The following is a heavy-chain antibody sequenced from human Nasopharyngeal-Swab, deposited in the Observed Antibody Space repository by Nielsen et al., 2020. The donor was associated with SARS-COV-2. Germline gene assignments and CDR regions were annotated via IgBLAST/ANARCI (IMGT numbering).Heavy chain of an antibody. D-gene: IGHD6-6*01. Sequence: GESLKISCQGSGYSFTSYWISWVRQMPGKGLEWMGRIDPSDSYTNYSPSLQGHVTISADKSISTAYLQWSSLKASDTAMYYCARHSSGSSSLYYYYYYYMDVWGKGTTVTVSS. CDR2: IDPSDSYT. CDR1: GYSFTSYW. J-gene: IGHJ6*03. CDR3: ARHSSGSSSLYYYYYYYMDV. V-gene: IGHV5-10-1*01.